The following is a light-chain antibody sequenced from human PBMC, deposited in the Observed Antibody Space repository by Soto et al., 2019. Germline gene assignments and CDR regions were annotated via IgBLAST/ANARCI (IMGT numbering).Light chain of an antibody. CDR2: NNN. J-gene: IGLJ3*02. V-gene: IGLV1-44*01. Sequence: QAVVTQPPSASGTPGQRVTISCSGGSPNIGTYTVNWYQQLPGTAPKLLIYNNNQRPSGLPDRFSGSKSGTSASLAISGLQSEDEADYYCAVWDGSLNGGVFGGGTKLTVL. CDR3: AVWDGSLNGGV. CDR1: SPNIGTYT.